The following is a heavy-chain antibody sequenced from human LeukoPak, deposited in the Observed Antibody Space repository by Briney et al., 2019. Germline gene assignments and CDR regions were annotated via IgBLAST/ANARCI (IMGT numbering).Heavy chain of an antibody. CDR1: GGSISSHY. CDR2: IYYSGST. V-gene: IGHV4-59*11. J-gene: IGHJ5*02. Sequence: SETLSLTCTVSGGSISSHYWSWIRQPPGKGLGWIGYIYYSGSTNYNPSLKSRVTISVDTSKNQFSLKLSSVTAADTAVYYCARAVSITGTTVNWFDPWGQGTLVTVSS. CDR3: ARAVSITGTTVNWFDP. D-gene: IGHD1-7*01.